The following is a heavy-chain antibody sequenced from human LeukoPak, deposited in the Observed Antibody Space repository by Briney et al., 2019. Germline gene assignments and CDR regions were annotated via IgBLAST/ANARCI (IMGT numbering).Heavy chain of an antibody. J-gene: IGHJ4*02. D-gene: IGHD3-3*01. CDR3: SRRTIFGADGDY. Sequence: GGSLKISFKGSGYRFTSYCNGWVRPMPGKGPEWMGIIYPGYSDPRYSPSFQGQVTISADKSIDPAYLPTNSPKTSDPALFFLSRRTIFGADGDYWGQGTLVTVSS. CDR2: IYPGYSDP. V-gene: IGHV5-51*01. CDR1: GYRFTSYC.